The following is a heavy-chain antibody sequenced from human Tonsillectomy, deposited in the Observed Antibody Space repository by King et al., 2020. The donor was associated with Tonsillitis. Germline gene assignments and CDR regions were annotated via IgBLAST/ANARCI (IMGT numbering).Heavy chain of an antibody. CDR2: MYYSGTT. V-gene: IGHV4-39*01. Sequence: QLQESGPGLVKPSETLSLTCTVSGGSVISSSHYWGWIRQPPGKGLEWIGNMYYSGTTYYNPSLQSRVTISVDTSKNQFSLKLSSVTAADTAVYYCVRQTGTTGWFDYWGQGTLVTVSS. CDR3: VRQTGTTGWFDY. J-gene: IGHJ4*02. D-gene: IGHD1-1*01. CDR1: GGSVISSSHY.